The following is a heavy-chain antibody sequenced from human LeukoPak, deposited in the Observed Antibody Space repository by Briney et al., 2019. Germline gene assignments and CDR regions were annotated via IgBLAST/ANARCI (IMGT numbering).Heavy chain of an antibody. CDR3: ARDREAVAGTENYYYGMDV. J-gene: IGHJ6*02. Sequence: SVKVSCKASGGTFSSYAISWVRQAPGQGLEWMGRIIPILGIANYAQRFQGRVTITADKSTSTAYMELSSLRSEDTAVYYCARDREAVAGTENYYYGMDVWGQGTTVTVPS. V-gene: IGHV1-69*04. CDR1: GGTFSSYA. CDR2: IIPILGIA. D-gene: IGHD6-19*01.